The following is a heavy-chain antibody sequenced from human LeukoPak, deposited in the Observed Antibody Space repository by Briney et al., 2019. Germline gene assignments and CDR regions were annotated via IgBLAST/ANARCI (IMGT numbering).Heavy chain of an antibody. V-gene: IGHV1-2*06. J-gene: IGHJ6*03. CDR3: AREIRSRRDYSSGWGSYYDMDV. CDR1: GYTFTGSY. D-gene: IGHD6-19*01. Sequence: ASLKVSCKASGYTFTGSYMHWVRQAPGQGLEWMGRSNANSGGTNYAQKCQSRVTMTRDTSTSTAYMELSRLRSDDTAVYSGAREIRSRRDYSSGWGSYYDMDVWGKGTTVTVSS. CDR2: SNANSGGT.